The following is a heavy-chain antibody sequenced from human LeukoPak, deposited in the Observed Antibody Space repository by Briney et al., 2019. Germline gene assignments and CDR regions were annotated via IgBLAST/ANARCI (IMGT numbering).Heavy chain of an antibody. CDR2: ISWNSGSI. CDR1: GFTFDDYA. V-gene: IGHV3-9*01. D-gene: IGHD6-19*01. CDR3: AKDQGGIAVAGISY. J-gene: IGHJ4*02. Sequence: GGSLRLSCAASGFTFDDYAMHWVRQAPGKGLEWVSGISWNSGSIGYADSVKGRFTISRDNSKNTLYLQMNSLRAEDTAVYYCAKDQGGIAVAGISYWGQGTLVTVSS.